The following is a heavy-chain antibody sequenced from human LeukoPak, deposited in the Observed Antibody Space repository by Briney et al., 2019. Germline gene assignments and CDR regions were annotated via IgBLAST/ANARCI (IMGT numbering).Heavy chain of an antibody. CDR3: ASQRFGKLLAPY. CDR1: GFTFSSYW. Sequence: GGSLRLSCAASGFTFSSYWMYWVRQAPGKGLVWVSRINSDGSSTSYADSVKGRFTISRDNAKNTPYLQMNSLRAEDTAVYYCASQRFGKLLAPYWGQGTLVTVSS. CDR2: INSDGSST. V-gene: IGHV3-74*01. D-gene: IGHD3-10*01. J-gene: IGHJ4*02.